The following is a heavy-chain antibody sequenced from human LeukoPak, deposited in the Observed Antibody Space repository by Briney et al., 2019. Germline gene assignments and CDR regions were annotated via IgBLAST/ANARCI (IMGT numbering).Heavy chain of an antibody. CDR3: ARWLELMRNFDW. Sequence: PGGSLRLSCVGSGFTFSDYWMSWVRQAPGEGLEWVANIKQDGSEKDYVDALKGRFTLSRDNAKNSLYLQMNSLRAEDTAVYYCARWLELMRNFDWWGQGTLVTVSS. J-gene: IGHJ4*02. CDR2: IKQDGSEK. V-gene: IGHV3-7*01. D-gene: IGHD5-24*01. CDR1: GFTFSDYW.